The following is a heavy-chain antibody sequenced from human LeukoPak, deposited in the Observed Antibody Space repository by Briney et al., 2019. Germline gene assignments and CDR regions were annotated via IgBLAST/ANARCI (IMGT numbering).Heavy chain of an antibody. CDR3: ARDKETAPTADLGF. D-gene: IGHD5-24*01. J-gene: IGHJ4*02. V-gene: IGHV3-74*01. Sequence: PGGSLRLSCSASGLTLSGYWMHWVRQIPGKGLVWVSRIDSDGSGTSYADSVKGRFTISRDNDKNILYLKMNSLRAEDTAVYYCARDKETAPTADLGFWGQGTLVTVSS. CDR2: IDSDGSGT. CDR1: GLTLSGYW.